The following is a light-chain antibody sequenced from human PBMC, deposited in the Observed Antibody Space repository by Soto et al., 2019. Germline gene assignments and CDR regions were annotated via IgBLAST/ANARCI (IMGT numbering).Light chain of an antibody. CDR3: QQYISFPKM. Sequence: DIPMTQSPPTLPALVGDTVTITCRASQSVSSWLAWYQQKPGTAPNLLIYDASSLASGVPSRFSGSGSGTKFTLTIRSLQPDDFATYYCQQYISFPKMFGQGTKVEMK. V-gene: IGKV1-5*01. CDR2: DAS. CDR1: QSVSSW. J-gene: IGKJ1*01.